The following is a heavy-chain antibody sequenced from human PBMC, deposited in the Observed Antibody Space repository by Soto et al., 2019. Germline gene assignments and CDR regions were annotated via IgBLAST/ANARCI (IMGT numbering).Heavy chain of an antibody. CDR1: GFTFSGSA. CDR2: IRSKANSYAT. CDR3: TRHVGRYCSGGSCWPPLA. J-gene: IGHJ5*02. D-gene: IGHD2-15*01. V-gene: IGHV3-73*01. Sequence: GGSLRLSCAASGFTFSGSAMHWVRQASGKGLEWVGRIRSKANSYATAYAASVKGRFTISRDDSKNTAYLQMNSLKTEDTAVYYCTRHVGRYCSGGSCWPPLAWGQGTLVTVSS.